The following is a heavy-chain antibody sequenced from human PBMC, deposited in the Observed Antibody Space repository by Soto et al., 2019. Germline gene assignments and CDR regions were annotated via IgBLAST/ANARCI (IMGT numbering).Heavy chain of an antibody. CDR2: ISPSGST. J-gene: IGHJ5*02. CDR3: AIMANSGWFDP. CDR1: GGSVSSSDW. Sequence: QVQLQESGPGLVKPSGTLSLTCTVSGGSVSSSDWWSWVRQPPGKGLEWIGQISPSGSTNYRPSLKSRFTISVDTSKNQFSLKLNSVTAADTAVYFCAIMANSGWFDPWGQGVLVSVSS. V-gene: IGHV4-4*02.